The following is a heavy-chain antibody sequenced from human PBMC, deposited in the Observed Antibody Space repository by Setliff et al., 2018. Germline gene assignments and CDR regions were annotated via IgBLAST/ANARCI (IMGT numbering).Heavy chain of an antibody. CDR2: IGGRGIST. V-gene: IGHV3-23*01. D-gene: IGHD2-21*02. CDR3: VRDSSADYYDNDYFKY. Sequence: GGSLRLSCAASGFTFGDFAMTWVRQAPGKGLEWVSGIGGRGISTYYADSVKGRFIISRDNSKNTLYLQMNILRPEDPALYYCVRDSSADYYDNDYFKYWGQGALVTVSS. CDR1: GFTFGDFA. J-gene: IGHJ1*01.